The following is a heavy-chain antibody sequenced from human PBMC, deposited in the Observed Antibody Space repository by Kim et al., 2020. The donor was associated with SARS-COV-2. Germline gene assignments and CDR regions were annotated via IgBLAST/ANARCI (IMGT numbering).Heavy chain of an antibody. V-gene: IGHV4-59*01. D-gene: IGHD3-10*01. Sequence: SRVTISVDTSKNQFSRKLSSVTAADTAVYYCARDYYGSGSYSPLYYGMDVWGQGTTVTVSS. CDR3: ARDYYGSGSYSPLYYGMDV. J-gene: IGHJ6*02.